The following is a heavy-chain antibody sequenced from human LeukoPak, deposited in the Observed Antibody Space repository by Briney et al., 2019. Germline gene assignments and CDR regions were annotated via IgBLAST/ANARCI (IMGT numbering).Heavy chain of an antibody. CDR1: GFTFSSYA. J-gene: IGHJ4*02. V-gene: IGHV3-23*01. CDR2: ISGSGGST. CDR3: QGAYYYGSGSDYRVSFDY. D-gene: IGHD3-10*01. Sequence: GGSLRLSCAASGFTFSSYAMSWVRQAPGKGLEWVSAISGSGGSTYYADSVKGRFTISRDNSKNTLYLQMNSLRAEATAVYYCQGAYYYGSGSDYRVSFDYWGQGTLVTVSS.